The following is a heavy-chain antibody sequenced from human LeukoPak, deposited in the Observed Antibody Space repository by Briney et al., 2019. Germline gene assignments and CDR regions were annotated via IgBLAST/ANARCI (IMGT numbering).Heavy chain of an antibody. CDR1: GFSFRYYG. D-gene: IGHD2-15*01. J-gene: IGHJ4*01. CDR2: ISADTGES. CDR3: ARGGNYCSDRNCYSDY. V-gene: IGHV1-18*04. Sequence: ASVKVSCKASGFSFRYYGINWMRQAPGQGLEWMGWISADTGESKYAEKAQGRLTLTRDTSTTTAYMDLRSLRPDDTAVYYCARGGNYCSDRNCYSDYWGQGTLVSVSS.